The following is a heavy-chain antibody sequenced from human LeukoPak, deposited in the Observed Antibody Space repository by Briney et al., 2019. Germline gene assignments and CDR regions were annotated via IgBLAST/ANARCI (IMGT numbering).Heavy chain of an antibody. D-gene: IGHD5-24*01. CDR3: AKKPATIKFPFDI. Sequence: GGSLRLSCVGSGFSFSTYDMGWVRQTPGKGLEWVSAISTTGGYTEDAASVKGRFTISWDNSQNTLFLQMHSLRAQDTAVYYCAKKPATIKFPFDIWGQGTLVTVSP. CDR2: ISTTGGYT. V-gene: IGHV3-23*01. CDR1: GFSFSTYD. J-gene: IGHJ4*02.